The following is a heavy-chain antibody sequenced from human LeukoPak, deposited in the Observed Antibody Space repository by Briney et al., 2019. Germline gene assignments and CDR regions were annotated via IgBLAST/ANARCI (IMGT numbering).Heavy chain of an antibody. CDR1: GFSFSNFD. D-gene: IGHD1-7*01. J-gene: IGHJ4*02. Sequence: GGSLRLSCAASGFSFSNFDMSWSRQAPGKGREWVSAISGFAGITYYADSGKGRFTISRDNSKNTMFLQMHSLGAGDTAIYSCAKGTTGATRLFDYWGQGTLVTVSS. CDR2: ISGFAGIT. V-gene: IGHV3-23*01. CDR3: AKGTTGATRLFDY.